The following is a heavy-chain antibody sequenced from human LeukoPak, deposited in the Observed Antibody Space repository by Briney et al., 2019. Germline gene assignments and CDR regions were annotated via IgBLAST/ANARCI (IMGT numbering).Heavy chain of an antibody. CDR3: AKGLLVGAPDY. Sequence: GGSLRLSCAASGFTFSSYSMNWVRQAPGKGLEWVAVISYDGSNKYYADSVKGRFTISRGNSKNTLYLQMNSLRAEDTAVYYCAKGLLVGAPDYWGQGTLVTVSS. D-gene: IGHD1-26*01. V-gene: IGHV3-30*18. J-gene: IGHJ4*02. CDR2: ISYDGSNK. CDR1: GFTFSSYS.